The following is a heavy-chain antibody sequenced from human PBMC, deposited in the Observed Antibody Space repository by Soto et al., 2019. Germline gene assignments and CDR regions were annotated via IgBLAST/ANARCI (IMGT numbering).Heavy chain of an antibody. CDR3: ARHGGYCSGGSCYSGKDWFDP. CDR1: GGSISSSSYY. CDR2: IYYSGST. Sequence: QLQLQESGPGLVKPSETLSLTCTVSGGSISSSSYYWGWIRQPPGKGLEWIGSIYYSGSTYYNPSLKSRVTISVDTSKNQFSLKLSSVTAADTAVYYCARHGGYCSGGSCYSGKDWFDPWGQGTLVTVSS. J-gene: IGHJ5*02. D-gene: IGHD2-15*01. V-gene: IGHV4-39*01.